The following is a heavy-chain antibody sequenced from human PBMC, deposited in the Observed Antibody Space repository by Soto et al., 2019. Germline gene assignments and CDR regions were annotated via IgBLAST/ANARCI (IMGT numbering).Heavy chain of an antibody. J-gene: IGHJ6*02. CDR1: GFIFSTFD. CDR2: IGTLSDA. D-gene: IGHD2-15*01. CDR3: ANNWDCSGGTCYSYYSYDVDV. V-gene: IGHV3-13*01. Sequence: GGSLRLSCAASGFIFSTFDIHWVRQAPGKGLEWVSGIGTLSDAVYAASVQGRFTISRDNSKNTLYLQMNSLRAEDTAVYYCANNWDCSGGTCYSYYSYDVDVWGQGTTVTVSS.